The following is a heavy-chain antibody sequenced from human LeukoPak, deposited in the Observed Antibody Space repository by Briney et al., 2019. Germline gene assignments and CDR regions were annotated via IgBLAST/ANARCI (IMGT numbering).Heavy chain of an antibody. Sequence: TSGGSLRLSCAASGFTFSDYYMSWIRQAPGKGLEWVSYISSSGSTIYYADSVKGRFTISRDNAMNSLYLQMNSLRAEDTAVYYCARRDGYTEWGLDYWGQGTLVTVSS. J-gene: IGHJ4*02. CDR2: ISSSGSTI. V-gene: IGHV3-11*04. D-gene: IGHD5-24*01. CDR3: ARRDGYTEWGLDY. CDR1: GFTFSDYY.